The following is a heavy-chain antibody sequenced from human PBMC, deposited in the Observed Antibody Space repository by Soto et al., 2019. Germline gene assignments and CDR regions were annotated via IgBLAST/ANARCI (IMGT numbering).Heavy chain of an antibody. CDR1: GFTFSSYA. CDR3: ARRGSGSYYDY. Sequence: EVQLLESGGGLVQPGGSLRLSCAASGFTFSSYAMRWVRQAPVKGLEWVSAISGSGDSTYYADSVKGRFTISRDNSKNTLYLQMNSLSAEDTVVYYCARRGSGSYYDYWGQGTLVTVSS. V-gene: IGHV3-23*01. J-gene: IGHJ4*02. CDR2: ISGSGDST. D-gene: IGHD1-26*01.